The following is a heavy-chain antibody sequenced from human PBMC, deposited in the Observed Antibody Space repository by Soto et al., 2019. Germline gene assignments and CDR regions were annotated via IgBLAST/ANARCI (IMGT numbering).Heavy chain of an antibody. CDR1: GFTFSSYA. CDR3: AKAGDNYVPWYFDL. V-gene: IGHV3-23*01. Sequence: EVQLLESGGGLVQPGGSLRLSCAASGFTFSSYAISWVRQAPGKGLEWVSDISASGGSTYYGDSVKGRFNISRDNSKNTLYLQMNSLRAEDTAVYYCAKAGDNYVPWYFDLWGRGTLVTVSS. D-gene: IGHD4-4*01. CDR2: ISASGGST. J-gene: IGHJ2*01.